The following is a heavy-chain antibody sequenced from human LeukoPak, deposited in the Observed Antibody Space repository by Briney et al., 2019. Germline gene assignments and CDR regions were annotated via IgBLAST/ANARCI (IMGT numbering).Heavy chain of an antibody. CDR1: GFTFSSYG. J-gene: IGHJ4*02. CDR3: AKDRTKDYDYSGPADY. CDR2: IWYDGSNK. D-gene: IGHD4-11*01. V-gene: IGHV3-33*06. Sequence: GGSLRLSCAVSGFTFSSYGMYWVRQAPGPGLGWVAVIWYDGSNKYYGDSVKGRFTISRDNSKNTLYLQMNSLRAEDTAVYYCAKDRTKDYDYSGPADYWGQGTLVTVSS.